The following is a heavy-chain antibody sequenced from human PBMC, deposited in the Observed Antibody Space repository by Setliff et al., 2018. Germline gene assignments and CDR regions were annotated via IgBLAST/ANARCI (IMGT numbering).Heavy chain of an antibody. CDR2: INNDGSVT. Sequence: GGSLRLSCAASGFTLSHNWMNWVRQGPGKGLVWVSYINNDGSVTKYGDSVKGRFTISRDNAKNTLYLQMNSLRAEDTAVYYCVRDGAGAFDYWGQGAQVTVSS. CDR1: GFTLSHNW. V-gene: IGHV3-74*01. D-gene: IGHD1-26*01. J-gene: IGHJ4*02. CDR3: VRDGAGAFDY.